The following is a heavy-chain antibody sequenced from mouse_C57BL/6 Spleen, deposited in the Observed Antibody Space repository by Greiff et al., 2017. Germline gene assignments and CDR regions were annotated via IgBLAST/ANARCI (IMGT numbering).Heavy chain of an antibody. CDR1: GYAFTNYL. V-gene: IGHV1-54*01. J-gene: IGHJ2*01. CDR2: INPGSGGT. D-gene: IGHD1-1*01. CDR3: ARGGNYYGSSLYFDY. Sequence: VQLQQSGAELVRPGTSVKVSCKASGYAFTNYLIEWVKQRPGQGLEWIGVINPGSGGTNYNEKFKGKATLTADKSSSTAYMQLSSLTSEDSAVYFCARGGNYYGSSLYFDYWGQGTTLTVSS.